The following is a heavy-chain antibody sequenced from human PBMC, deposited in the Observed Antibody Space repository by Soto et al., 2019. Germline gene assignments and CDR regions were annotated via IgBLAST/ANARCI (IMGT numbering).Heavy chain of an antibody. CDR1: GGSISSYY. V-gene: IGHV4-59*08. Sequence: SETLSVTCTVSGGSISSYYWSWIRQPPGKGLEWIGYIYYSGSTNYNPSLKSRVTISVDTSKNQFSLKLSSVTAADTAVYYCARLNYDYIWGSYLNGPMSFDYWGQGTLVTVSS. CDR2: IYYSGST. J-gene: IGHJ4*02. CDR3: ARLNYDYIWGSYLNGPMSFDY. D-gene: IGHD3-16*02.